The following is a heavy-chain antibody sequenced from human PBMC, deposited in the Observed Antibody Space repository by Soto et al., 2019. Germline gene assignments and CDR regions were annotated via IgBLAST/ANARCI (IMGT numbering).Heavy chain of an antibody. J-gene: IGHJ4*02. Sequence: SETLSLTCPFSGFSLSSGGYFWSWIRQPPGGGLEWIGHIYNIGTTYSNPSLQSQVTISLDTSKNQFSLKLSSVTAADTAVYYCARGPSSDKVDYWGQGTLVTVSS. CDR1: GFSLSSGGYF. CDR3: ARGPSSDKVDY. D-gene: IGHD3-10*01. CDR2: IYNIGTT. V-gene: IGHV4-30-4*01.